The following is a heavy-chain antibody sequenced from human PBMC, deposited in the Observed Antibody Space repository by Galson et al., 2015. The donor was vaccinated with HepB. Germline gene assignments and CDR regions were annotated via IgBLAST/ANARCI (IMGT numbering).Heavy chain of an antibody. V-gene: IGHV1-69*04. D-gene: IGHD3-10*01. CDR2: IIPILGIA. CDR1: GGTFSSYA. CDR3: ARDKWFGELSHYGMDV. Sequence: SVKVSCKASGGTFSSYAISWVRQAPGQGLEWMGRIIPILGIANYAQKFQGRVTITADKSTSTAYMELSSLRSEDTAVYYCARDKWFGELSHYGMDVWGQGTTVTGSS. J-gene: IGHJ6*02.